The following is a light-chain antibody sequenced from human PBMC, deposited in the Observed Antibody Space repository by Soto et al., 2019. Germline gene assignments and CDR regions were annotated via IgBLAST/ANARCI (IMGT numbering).Light chain of an antibody. CDR1: SSDVGGYNY. CDR3: SSYTSSSTPYV. J-gene: IGLJ1*01. Sequence: QSALTQPASVSGSTGQSITISCTGTSSDVGGYNYVSWYQQHPGKAPKLMIYEVSNRPSGVSNRFSGSKSGNTASLTISGLQAEDEADYYGSSYTSSSTPYVFGTGTKLTVL. CDR2: EVS. V-gene: IGLV2-14*01.